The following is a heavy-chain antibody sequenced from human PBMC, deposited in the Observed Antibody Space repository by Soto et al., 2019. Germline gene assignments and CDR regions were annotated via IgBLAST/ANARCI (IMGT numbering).Heavy chain of an antibody. CDR2: IIPIFGTA. J-gene: IGHJ6*02. CDR3: ARDSNYYGSADYYYYGMDV. V-gene: IGHV1-69*13. Sequence: SVKVSCKASGGTSSSYAISWVRQAPGQGLEWMGGIIPIFGTANYAQKFQGRVTITADEYTSTAYMELSSLRAEDTAVYYCARDSNYYGSADYYYYGMDVWGQGTTVTVSS. D-gene: IGHD3-10*01. CDR1: GGTSSSYA.